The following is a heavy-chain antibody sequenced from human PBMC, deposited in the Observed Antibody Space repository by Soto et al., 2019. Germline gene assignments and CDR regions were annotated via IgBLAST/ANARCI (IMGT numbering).Heavy chain of an antibody. V-gene: IGHV1-69*01. CDR1: GGTVSNYA. CDR3: ARARGYSYGDQYFDY. Sequence: VQLVQSGAEVKKPGSSVKVSCKASGGTVSNYALSWVRQAPGQGLEWMGGIIPIFGTSNYAQKFQGRVTITANESTNTAYIDLSRLRSEDTAVYYCARARGYSYGDQYFDYWGQGTLVTVSS. J-gene: IGHJ4*02. CDR2: IIPIFGTS. D-gene: IGHD5-18*01.